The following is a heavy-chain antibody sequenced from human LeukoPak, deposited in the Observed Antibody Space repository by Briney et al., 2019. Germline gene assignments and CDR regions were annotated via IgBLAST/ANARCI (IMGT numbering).Heavy chain of an antibody. J-gene: IGHJ4*02. D-gene: IGHD1-1*01. Sequence: GGSLRLSCTASGFTFGDYAMSWIRQAPGKGLEWVGFIRSKAYGETPDYAASVKGRFTISRDDSKAIAYLQMNSLKTEDTAVYHCTRDRGAYNLYDCWGQGTLVTVSS. CDR2: IRSKAYGETP. V-gene: IGHV3-49*03. CDR1: GFTFGDYA. CDR3: TRDRGAYNLYDC.